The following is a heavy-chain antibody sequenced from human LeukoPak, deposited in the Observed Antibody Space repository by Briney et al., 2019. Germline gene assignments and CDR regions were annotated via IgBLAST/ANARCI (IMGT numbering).Heavy chain of an antibody. CDR2: IYYCGST. D-gene: IGHD1-7*01. J-gene: IGHJ4*02. V-gene: IGHV4-59*07. CDR1: GRSISIYY. Sequence: SDTLSLTCTVSGRSISIYYWSWIRQPPRKGLEWIGYIYYCGSTNYNPSLKSRVTISVDTSKNQFSLKLSSVTAADTAVYYCARVSGTNPFDYWGQGTLVTVSS. CDR3: ARVSGTNPFDY.